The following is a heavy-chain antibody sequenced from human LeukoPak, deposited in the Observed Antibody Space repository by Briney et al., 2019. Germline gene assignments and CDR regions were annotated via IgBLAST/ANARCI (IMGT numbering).Heavy chain of an antibody. V-gene: IGHV3-7*01. CDR2: IKQDGSEK. Sequence: GGSLRLSCAASGFTFSSYWMGWVRQAPGKGLEWVANIKQDGSEKYYVDSVKGRFTISRDNAKNSLYLQMNSLRAEDTAVYYCARDLVPAATPYNWFDPWGQGTLVTVSS. D-gene: IGHD2-2*02. J-gene: IGHJ5*02. CDR1: GFTFSSYW. CDR3: ARDLVPAATPYNWFDP.